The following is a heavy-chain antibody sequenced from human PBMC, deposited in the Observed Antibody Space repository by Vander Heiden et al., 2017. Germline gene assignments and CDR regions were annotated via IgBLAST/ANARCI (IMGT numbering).Heavy chain of an antibody. D-gene: IGHD5-12*01. CDR1: GFTFSDAW. CDR3: TAAWMRNGVDY. J-gene: IGHJ4*02. CDR2: IKSKTDGGTT. Sequence: EVLLVESGGGLVNPGGSLRLSCAASGFTFSDAWMLWLRQAPGKGREWVGRIKSKTDGGTTDYAAPVKGRFTILRDDSKNTVSLQMNSLKIEDTAVYYCTAAWMRNGVDYWGQGTLVTVSS. V-gene: IGHV3-15*01.